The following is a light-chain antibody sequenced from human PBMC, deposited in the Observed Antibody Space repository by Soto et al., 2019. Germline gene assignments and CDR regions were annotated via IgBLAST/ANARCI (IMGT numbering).Light chain of an antibody. V-gene: IGLV2-8*01. Sequence: QSVLTQPPSASGSPGQSVTISCTGTSSDVGGYNYVSWYQQHPGKAPKVMIYEVSKRPSGVPDRFSASKSGNTASLTVSGLQAEDEADYYCSSYAGNNNVVFGGGTKVTVL. J-gene: IGLJ2*01. CDR1: SSDVGGYNY. CDR3: SSYAGNNNVV. CDR2: EVS.